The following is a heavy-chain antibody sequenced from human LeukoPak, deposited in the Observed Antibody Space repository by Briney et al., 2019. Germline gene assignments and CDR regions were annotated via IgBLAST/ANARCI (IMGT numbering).Heavy chain of an antibody. J-gene: IGHJ4*02. CDR1: GFTVSSNY. V-gene: IGHV3-53*01. D-gene: IGHD6-19*01. Sequence: SGGSLRLSCAASGFTVSSNYMSWVRRAPGKGLEWVSVIYSGGSTYYADSVKGRFTISRDNSKNTLYVQMSSLRDEDTAIYFCAKASRSGWYGIHYFDFWGQGILVTVSS. CDR3: AKASRSGWYGIHYFDF. CDR2: IYSGGST.